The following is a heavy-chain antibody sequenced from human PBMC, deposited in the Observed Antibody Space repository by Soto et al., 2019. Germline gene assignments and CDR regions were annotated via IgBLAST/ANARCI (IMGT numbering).Heavy chain of an antibody. Sequence: PGGSLRLSCAASGFTFSNAWMNWVRQAPGKGLEWVGRIKSKTDGGTTDYAAPVKGRFTISRDDSKNTLYLQMNSLKTEDTAVYYCTTVITMVRGVIIGVPTYYYYGMDVWGQGTTVTVSS. V-gene: IGHV3-15*07. CDR1: GFTFSNAW. CDR2: IKSKTDGGTT. J-gene: IGHJ6*02. CDR3: TTVITMVRGVIIGVPTYYYYGMDV. D-gene: IGHD3-10*01.